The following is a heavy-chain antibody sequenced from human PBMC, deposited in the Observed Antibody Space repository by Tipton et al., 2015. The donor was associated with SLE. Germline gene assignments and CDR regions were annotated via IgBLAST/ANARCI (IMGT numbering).Heavy chain of an antibody. CDR3: ARYYYMDV. CDR2: IYNGGST. J-gene: IGHJ6*03. Sequence: QLVQSGGGLVQPGGSLRLSCAASGFTVSSGHMSWVRQAPGKGLEWVSVIYNGGSTYYADSVKGRFTISRDISKNTLYLQMNSLRTEDTAVYYCARYYYMDVWGKGTTVTVSS. V-gene: IGHV3-66*02. CDR1: GFTVSSGH.